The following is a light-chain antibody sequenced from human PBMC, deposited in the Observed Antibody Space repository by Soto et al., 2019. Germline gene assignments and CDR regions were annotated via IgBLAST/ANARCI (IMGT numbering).Light chain of an antibody. Sequence: DIQMTQSPSSLSASVGDRVTITCRASQGIRNALGWYQQTPGKAPKRLIYVASNLQSGVPSRFSGSGSGIEFTLTISSLQPEDSATYYCLQHDTFPLTFGGGTRVEIK. J-gene: IGKJ4*01. CDR2: VAS. CDR1: QGIRNA. V-gene: IGKV1-17*01. CDR3: LQHDTFPLT.